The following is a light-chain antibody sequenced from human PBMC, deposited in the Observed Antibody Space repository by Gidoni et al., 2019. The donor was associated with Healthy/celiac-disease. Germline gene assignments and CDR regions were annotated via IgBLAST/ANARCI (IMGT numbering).Light chain of an antibody. J-gene: IGKJ4*01. CDR3: MQALQTPLT. CDR2: LGS. CDR1: QSLLHSNGYNY. Sequence: DSVMTQSPLSLHVTPGEPASLACRYSQSLLHSNGYNYLDWYLQQPGQSPQLLIYLGSNRASGVPDRFSGSGSGTDFTLKISRVEAEDVVVYYCMQALQTPLTFGGGTKVEIK. V-gene: IGKV2-28*01.